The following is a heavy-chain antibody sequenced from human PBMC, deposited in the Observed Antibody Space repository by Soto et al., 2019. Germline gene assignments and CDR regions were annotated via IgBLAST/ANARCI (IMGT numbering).Heavy chain of an antibody. Sequence: GGSLRLSCAASGFTFSSYGMHWVRQAPGKGLEWVAVISYDGSNKYYADSVKGRFTISRDNSKNTLYLQMNSLRAEDTAVYYCAKPYSNYDYYYYYMDVWGKGTTVTVSS. D-gene: IGHD4-4*01. CDR3: AKPYSNYDYYYYYMDV. CDR1: GFTFSSYG. CDR2: ISYDGSNK. V-gene: IGHV3-30*18. J-gene: IGHJ6*03.